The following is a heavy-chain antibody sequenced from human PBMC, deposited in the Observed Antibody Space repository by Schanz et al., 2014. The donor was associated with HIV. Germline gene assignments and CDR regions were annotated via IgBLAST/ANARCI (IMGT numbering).Heavy chain of an antibody. CDR1: GFTFNVYG. CDR3: ANTEFPYSSSSDYYYGMDV. D-gene: IGHD6-6*01. Sequence: QGQLVESGGGVVRPGRSLRLSCTATGFTFNVYGMHWVRQAPGKGLEWVARISPDGDTQHYADSLKGRFTISRDNFKKTLYLQMNSLRAEDTAVYYCANTEFPYSSSSDYYYGMDVWGQGTTVTVSS. J-gene: IGHJ6*02. CDR2: ISPDGDTQ. V-gene: IGHV3-30*18.